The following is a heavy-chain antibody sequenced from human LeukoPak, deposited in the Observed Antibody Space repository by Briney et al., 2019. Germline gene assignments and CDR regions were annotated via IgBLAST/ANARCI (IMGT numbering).Heavy chain of an antibody. D-gene: IGHD3-10*01. Sequence: SETLSLTCTVSGGSISSSYWSWIRQPPGKGLEWLGYIYHSRSTNYNPSLKSRVTISVDTSKNQFSLKLSSVTAADTAVYYCARGLRGSGTYDWFDPWGQGTLVTVSS. CDR1: GGSISSSY. CDR3: ARGLRGSGTYDWFDP. CDR2: IYHSRST. J-gene: IGHJ5*02. V-gene: IGHV4-59*01.